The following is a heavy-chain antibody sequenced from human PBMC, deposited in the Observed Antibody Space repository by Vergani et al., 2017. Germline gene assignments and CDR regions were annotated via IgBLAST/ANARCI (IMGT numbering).Heavy chain of an antibody. J-gene: IGHJ4*02. V-gene: IGHV4-30-4*08. Sequence: QVQLQESGPGLVKPSQTLSLTCTVSGGSISSGDYYWSWIRQPPGKGLEWIGYIYYSGSTYYNPSLKSRVTISVDTSKNQFSLKLSSVTAADTAVYYCARAWYSSSWWHLELLDYWGQGTLVTVSS. CDR3: ARAWYSSSWWHLELLDY. CDR2: IYYSGST. CDR1: GGSISSGDYY. D-gene: IGHD6-13*01.